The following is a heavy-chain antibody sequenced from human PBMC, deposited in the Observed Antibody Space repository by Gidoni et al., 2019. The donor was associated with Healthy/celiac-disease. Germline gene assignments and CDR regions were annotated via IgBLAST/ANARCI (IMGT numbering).Heavy chain of an antibody. D-gene: IGHD1-20*01. J-gene: IGHJ4*02. V-gene: IGHV6-1*01. CDR3: ARDRATGITGTGVPYYFDY. CDR1: GDSVSSNSAA. Sequence: QVQLQQSGPGLVKPSQTLSLTCAISGDSVSSNSAAWNWIRQSPSRGLEWLGRTYYRSKWYNDYAVSVKSRITINPDTSKNQFSLQLNSVTPEDTAVYYCARDRATGITGTGVPYYFDYWGQGTLVTVSS. CDR2: TYYRSKWYN.